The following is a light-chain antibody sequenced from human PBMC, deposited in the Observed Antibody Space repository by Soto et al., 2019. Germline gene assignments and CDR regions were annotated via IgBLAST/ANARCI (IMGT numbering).Light chain of an antibody. CDR2: AAS. J-gene: IGKJ1*01. CDR3: LHDQNCHRT. CDR1: QDIRDD. Sequence: AIQMTQSPSSLSASIGDRVTITCRASQDIRDDLGWYQQKPGKAPNLLIYAASNLQTGVPSRFSGSGSGTDFTLTISSLQHEDFEPYYCLHDQNCHRTLGPGTKADIK. V-gene: IGKV1-6*01.